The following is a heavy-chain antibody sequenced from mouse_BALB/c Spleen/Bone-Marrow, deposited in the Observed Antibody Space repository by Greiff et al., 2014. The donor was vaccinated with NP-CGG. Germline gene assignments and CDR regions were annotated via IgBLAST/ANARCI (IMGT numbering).Heavy chain of an antibody. J-gene: IGHJ4*01. V-gene: IGHV5-6-4*01. D-gene: IGHD2-2*01. CDR3: TKICYGYDGGYYYAMDY. CDR2: ISSGGSYT. CDR1: GFTFSSYA. Sequence: EVKLVESGGGLVKPGGSLKLSCAASGFTFSSYAMSWVRQTPEKRLEWVATISSGGSYTYYPDSVKGRFTISKDNAKSTLYLQMSSLKSEDTAMYYCTKICYGYDGGYYYAMDYCGQGTSVTVSS.